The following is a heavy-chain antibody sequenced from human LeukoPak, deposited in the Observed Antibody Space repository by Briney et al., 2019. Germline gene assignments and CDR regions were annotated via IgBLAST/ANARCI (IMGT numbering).Heavy chain of an antibody. Sequence: SQTLSLTCAVSGGSISSGGYSWSWIRQPPGKGLEWIGYIYHSGSTYYNPSLKSRVTISVDTSKNQFSLKLSSVTAADTAVYYCARLRYDSSGYYDHWGQGTLVTVSS. CDR1: GGSISSGGYS. CDR3: ARLRYDSSGYYDH. J-gene: IGHJ5*02. CDR2: IYHSGST. V-gene: IGHV4-30-2*01. D-gene: IGHD3-22*01.